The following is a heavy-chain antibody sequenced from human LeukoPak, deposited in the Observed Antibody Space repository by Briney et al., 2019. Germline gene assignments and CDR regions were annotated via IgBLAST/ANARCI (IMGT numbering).Heavy chain of an antibody. CDR1: ELPFDDYG. CDR2: INWNGGST. J-gene: IGHJ4*02. CDR3: ARDSTQPGPVVVAATYAGFDY. Sequence: GGSLRLSCAASELPFDDYGMSWIRQAPGKGLERVSAINWNGGSTGYADSVKDRFTISRDNAKNSLYLQMNSLRAEDTALYYCARDSTQPGPVVVAATYAGFDYWGQGTLVTVSS. V-gene: IGHV3-20*04. D-gene: IGHD2-15*01.